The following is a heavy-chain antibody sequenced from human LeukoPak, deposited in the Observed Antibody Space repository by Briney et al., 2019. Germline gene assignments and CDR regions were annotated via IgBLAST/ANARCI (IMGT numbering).Heavy chain of an antibody. CDR1: GYTFTSYY. J-gene: IGHJ5*02. D-gene: IGHD3-10*01. V-gene: IGHV1-46*01. CDR3: AREAPDLLLWFGEFHRNWFDP. CDR2: INPSGGST. Sequence: GASVKVSCKASGYTFTSYYMHWVRQAPGQGLEWMGIINPSGGSTSYAQKFQGRVTMTRDTSTSTVYMELSSLRSEDTAVYYCAREAPDLLLWFGEFHRNWFDPWGQGTLVTVSS.